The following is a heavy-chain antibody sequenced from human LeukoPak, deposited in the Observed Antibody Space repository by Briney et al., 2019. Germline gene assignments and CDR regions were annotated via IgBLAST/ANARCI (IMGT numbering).Heavy chain of an antibody. CDR1: GGSFSGYY. CDR2: INHSGST. CDR3: ARGGGDYWGNWFDP. D-gene: IGHD4-17*01. Sequence: SETLSLTCAVYGGSFSGYYWSWIRQPPGKGLEWIGEINHSGSTNYNPSLKSRVTISVDTSKNQFSLKLSSVTAADTAVYNCARGGGDYWGNWFDPWGQGTLVTVSS. V-gene: IGHV4-34*01. J-gene: IGHJ5*02.